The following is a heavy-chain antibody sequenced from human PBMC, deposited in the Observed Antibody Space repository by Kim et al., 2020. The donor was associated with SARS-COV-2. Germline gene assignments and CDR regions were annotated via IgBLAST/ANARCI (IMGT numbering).Heavy chain of an antibody. D-gene: IGHD3-10*01. CDR2: IIPIFGTA. V-gene: IGHV1-69*13. CDR1: GGTFSSYA. Sequence: SVKVSCKASGGTFSSYAISWVRQAPGQGLEWMGGIIPIFGTANYAQKFQGRVTITADESTSTAYMELSSLRSEDTAVYYCARDRDSDYYGSGSSHYYGMDVWGQGTTVTVSS. CDR3: ARDRDSDYYGSGSSHYYGMDV. J-gene: IGHJ6*02.